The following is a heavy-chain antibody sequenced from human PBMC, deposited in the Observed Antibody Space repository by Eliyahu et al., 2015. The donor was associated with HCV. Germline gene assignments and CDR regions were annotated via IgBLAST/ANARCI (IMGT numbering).Heavy chain of an antibody. Sequence: QVQLVQSGAEVKKPGASVKVSCKASGYTFTSYXMHWVRQAPGQGLEWMGIINXSGGSTSYXQKFQGRVTMTRDTSTSTVYMELSSLRSEDTAVYYCARDLIMVRGVIVYYGMDVWGQGTTVTVSS. CDR1: GYTFTSYX. V-gene: IGHV1-46*01. CDR3: ARDLIMVRGVIVYYGMDV. J-gene: IGHJ6*02. CDR2: INXSGGST. D-gene: IGHD3-10*01.